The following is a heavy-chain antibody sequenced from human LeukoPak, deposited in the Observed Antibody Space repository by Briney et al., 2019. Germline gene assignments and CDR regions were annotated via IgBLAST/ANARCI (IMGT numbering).Heavy chain of an antibody. CDR1: GYTFTGYY. J-gene: IGHJ5*02. CDR3: ARANMVRGVGLFFDRNWFDP. V-gene: IGHV1-2*02. Sequence: ASVKVSCKASGYTFTGYYMHWVRQAPGQGLEWMGWINPNSGGTNYAQKFQGRVTMTRDTSISTAYMELSGLRSDDTAVYYCARANMVRGVGLFFDRNWFDPWGQGTLVTVSS. D-gene: IGHD3-10*01. CDR2: INPNSGGT.